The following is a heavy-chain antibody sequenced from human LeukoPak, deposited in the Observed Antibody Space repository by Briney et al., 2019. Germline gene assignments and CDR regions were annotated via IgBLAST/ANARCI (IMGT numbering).Heavy chain of an antibody. D-gene: IGHD6-13*01. CDR1: GGSFSGYY. CDR3: AREGWYSSSFDY. J-gene: IGHJ4*02. CDR2: INHSGST. Sequence: PSETLSLTCAVYGGSFSGYYWSWIRQPPGKGLEWIGEINHSGSTNYNPSLKSRVTISVDTSKNQFSLKLSSVTAADTAVYYCAREGWYSSSFDYWGQGTLVTVSS. V-gene: IGHV4-34*01.